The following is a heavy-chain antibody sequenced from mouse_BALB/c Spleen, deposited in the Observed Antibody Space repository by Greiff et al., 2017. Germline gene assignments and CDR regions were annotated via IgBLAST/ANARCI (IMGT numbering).Heavy chain of an antibody. Sequence: VQLQQSGAVLVKPGASVKLSCTASGFNFKDTYMHWVKQRPEQGLEWIGRIDPANGNTKYDPKFQGKATITADTSSNTAYLQLSSLTSEDTAVYYCANAMDYWGQGTSVTVSS. CDR3: ANAMDY. CDR1: GFNFKDTY. V-gene: IGHV14-3*02. J-gene: IGHJ4*01. CDR2: IDPANGNT.